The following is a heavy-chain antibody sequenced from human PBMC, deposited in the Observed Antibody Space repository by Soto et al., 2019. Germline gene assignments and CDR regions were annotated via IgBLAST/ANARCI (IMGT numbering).Heavy chain of an antibody. J-gene: IGHJ5*02. CDR3: ARQRVITIFGVLNWFDP. CDR2: IYYSGST. Sequence: SETLSLTCTVSGGSISSSSYYWGWIRQPPGKGLEWIGSIYYSGSTYYNPSLKSRVTISVDTSKNQFSLKLSSVTAADTAVYYCARQRVITIFGVLNWFDPWGQGTLVTV. D-gene: IGHD3-3*01. CDR1: GGSISSSSYY. V-gene: IGHV4-39*01.